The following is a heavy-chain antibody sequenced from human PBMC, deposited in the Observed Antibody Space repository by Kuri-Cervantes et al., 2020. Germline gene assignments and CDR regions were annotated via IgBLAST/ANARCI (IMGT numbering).Heavy chain of an antibody. Sequence: SQTLSLTCAVYGGSFSGYCWNWIRQPPGKGLEWIAYMSHSGTTNYNPSLKSRVTISVDSSRNQFSLKLKSVTAADTAVYYCARINWGSGYYYMDVWGKGTTVTVSS. D-gene: IGHD7-27*01. CDR1: GGSFSGYC. CDR2: MSHSGTT. J-gene: IGHJ6*03. CDR3: ARINWGSGYYYMDV. V-gene: IGHV4-59*01.